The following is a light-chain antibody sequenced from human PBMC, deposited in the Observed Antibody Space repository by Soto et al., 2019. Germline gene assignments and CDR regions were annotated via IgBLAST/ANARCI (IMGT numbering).Light chain of an antibody. J-gene: IGKJ4*01. CDR3: LKYDNFPLT. CDR1: QDINNF. CDR2: DAS. V-gene: IGKV1-33*01. Sequence: DIQMTQSPSSLSASVGDRVIITCQASQDINNFLNWYQQKPGKAPKVLIYDASNLQTGVPSRFSGSGSGTDFNFTISSLQPEDIATYYCLKYDNFPLTFGGGTKVEIK.